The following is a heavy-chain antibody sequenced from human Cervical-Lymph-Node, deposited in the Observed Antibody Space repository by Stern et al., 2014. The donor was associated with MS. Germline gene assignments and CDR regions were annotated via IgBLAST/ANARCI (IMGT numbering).Heavy chain of an antibody. J-gene: IGHJ4*02. CDR1: GGSISRSTYY. Sequence: VQLQESGPGLVKPSETLSLTCSVSGGSISRSTYYWGWIRQPPGKGLEWIGRIYYSGTTYYNPSLKSRGTIDKSTNQFSLRLKSVTAADTAVYYCARHDGWLPHYWSQGTLVTVSS. CDR3: ARHDGWLPHY. CDR2: IYYSGTT. D-gene: IGHD5-12*01. V-gene: IGHV4-39*01.